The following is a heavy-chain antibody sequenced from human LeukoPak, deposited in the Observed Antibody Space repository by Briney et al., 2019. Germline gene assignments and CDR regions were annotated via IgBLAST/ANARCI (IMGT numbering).Heavy chain of an antibody. CDR3: ARALTVAGSYFDY. J-gene: IGHJ4*02. CDR1: GGTFSSYA. CDR2: IIPIFGTA. V-gene: IGHV1-69*06. D-gene: IGHD6-19*01. Sequence: ASVKVSCKASGGTFSSYAISWVRQAPGQGHEWMGGIIPIFGTANYAQKFQGRVTITADKSTSTAYMELSSLRSEDTAVYYCARALTVAGSYFDYWGQGTLVTVSS.